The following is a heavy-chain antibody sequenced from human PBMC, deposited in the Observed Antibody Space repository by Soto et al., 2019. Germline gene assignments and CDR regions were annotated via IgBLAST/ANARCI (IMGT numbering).Heavy chain of an antibody. CDR3: ARVGLYYYDSSGYYAFDI. CDR1: GGSISSCY. V-gene: IGHV4-59*01. D-gene: IGHD3-22*01. CDR2: FYYSGST. J-gene: IGHJ3*02. Sequence: SETLSLTCTVSGGSISSCYWSWIRQPPGKGLEWIGYFYYSGSTNYNPSLKSRVTISVDTSKNQFSLKLSSVTAADTAVYYCARVGLYYYDSSGYYAFDIWGQGTMVTVSS.